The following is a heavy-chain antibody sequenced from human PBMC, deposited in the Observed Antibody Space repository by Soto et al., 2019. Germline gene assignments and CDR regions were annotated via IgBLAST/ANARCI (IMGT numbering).Heavy chain of an antibody. CDR2: INHSGST. J-gene: IGHJ3*02. CDR1: GGSFSGYY. CDR3: ARGKTLDAFDI. V-gene: IGHV4-34*01. Sequence: SETLSLTCAVYGGSFSGYYWSWIRQPPGKGLEWIGEINHSGSTNYNPSLKIRVPISVETSKNQFSLKLSSVTAADTAVYYCARGKTLDAFDIWGQGTMVTVSS.